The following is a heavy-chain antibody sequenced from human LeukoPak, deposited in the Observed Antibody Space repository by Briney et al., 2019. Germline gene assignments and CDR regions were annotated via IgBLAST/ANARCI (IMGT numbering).Heavy chain of an antibody. J-gene: IGHJ3*02. CDR1: GGSFSGYY. V-gene: IGHV4-34*01. Sequence: SETLSLTCAVYGGSFSGYYWSWIRQPPGKGLEWIGEINHSGSTNYNPSLKSRVTISVDTSKNQFSLKLSSVTAADTAVYYCASGPKQGFDIWGQGTMVTVSS. CDR2: INHSGST. CDR3: ASGPKQGFDI.